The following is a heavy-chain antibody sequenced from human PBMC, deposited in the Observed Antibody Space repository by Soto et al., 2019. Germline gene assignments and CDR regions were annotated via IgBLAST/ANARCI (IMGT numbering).Heavy chain of an antibody. D-gene: IGHD4-4*01. CDR1: GFTFTNYW. CDR2: IYPGDSET. CDR3: STTARTYSNLDY. V-gene: IGHV5-51*01. Sequence: PGESLKISCRGSGFTFTNYWIAWVRQMPGKGLEWMGIIYPGDSETSYSPSFQGQVIISADKSINTAYLQWSSLKASDTAVYYCSTTARTYSNLDYWGQGTLVTVSS. J-gene: IGHJ4*02.